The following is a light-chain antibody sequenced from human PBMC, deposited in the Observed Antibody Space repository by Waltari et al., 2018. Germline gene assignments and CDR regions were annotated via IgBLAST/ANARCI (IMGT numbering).Light chain of an antibody. CDR3: HQYSTSPYT. J-gene: IGKJ2*01. CDR1: QSMSSRF. CDR2: GAS. V-gene: IGKV3-20*01. Sequence: EIVLTQSPGTLSLSPGERATLSCMASQSMSSRFLACYQHKPGQAPRLVIYGASRRLTGIPAWFSGSGSGTDFTLTISKLEPEDFAVYYCHQYSTSPYTFGQGTKLQI.